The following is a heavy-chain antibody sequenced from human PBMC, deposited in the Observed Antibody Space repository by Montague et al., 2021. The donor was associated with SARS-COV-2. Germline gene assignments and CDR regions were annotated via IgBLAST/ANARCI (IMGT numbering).Heavy chain of an antibody. Sequence: SETLSLTCTVSGGSISSYYWSWIRQPPGKGLEWIGYIYCSGGTNYNPSLKSRVTISVDTSKNQFSLKLSSVTAADTAVYYCARDTEGYISSWYHDYWGQGTLVTVSS. CDR3: ARDTEGYISSWYHDY. CDR1: GGSISSYY. J-gene: IGHJ4*02. CDR2: IYCSGGT. V-gene: IGHV4-59*01. D-gene: IGHD6-13*01.